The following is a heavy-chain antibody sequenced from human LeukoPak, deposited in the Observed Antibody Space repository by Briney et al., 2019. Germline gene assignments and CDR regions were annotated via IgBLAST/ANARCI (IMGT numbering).Heavy chain of an antibody. CDR3: AKDDSSGWFKGYGMDV. V-gene: IGHV4-59*01. D-gene: IGHD6-19*01. Sequence: SETLSLTCTVSGGSISSYYWSWIRQPPGKGLEWIGYIYYSGSTDYNPSLRSRVTISVDTSKSQFSLKLSSVTAADTAVYYCAKDDSSGWFKGYGMDVWGQGTTVTVSS. CDR1: GGSISSYY. CDR2: IYYSGST. J-gene: IGHJ6*02.